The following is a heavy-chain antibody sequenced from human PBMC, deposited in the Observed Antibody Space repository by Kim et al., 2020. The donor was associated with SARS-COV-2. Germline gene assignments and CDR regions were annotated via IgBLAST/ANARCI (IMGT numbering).Heavy chain of an antibody. J-gene: IGHJ6*02. D-gene: IGHD3-9*01. CDR3: AALALTGYFTHSYGMDV. V-gene: IGHV1-3*01. CDR2: ISPGDGDT. CDR1: GYTFTTYA. Sequence: ASVKVSCKASGYTFTTYAMYWVRQAPGQRLEWMGWISPGDGDTNYSQKFQGRLTITRDTSARTAYMELSSLRSEDTAVYYCAALALTGYFTHSYGMDVWGQGTTVTVSS.